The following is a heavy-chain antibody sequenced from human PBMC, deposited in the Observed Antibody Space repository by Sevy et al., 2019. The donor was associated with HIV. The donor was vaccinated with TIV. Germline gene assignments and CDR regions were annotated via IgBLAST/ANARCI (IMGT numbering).Heavy chain of an antibody. Sequence: GGSLRLSCAASGFTFSSFAMGWVRQAPGKVLDWISVISGTGDYTYCADSVKGRFTISRDNSKNTLFLQMNSLRAEDTAIFYCAKKMGGGSGMAFLVDYWGQGTLVTVSS. D-gene: IGHD5-18*01. CDR3: AKKMGGGSGMAFLVDY. V-gene: IGHV3-23*01. CDR1: GFTFSSFA. CDR2: ISGTGDYT. J-gene: IGHJ4*02.